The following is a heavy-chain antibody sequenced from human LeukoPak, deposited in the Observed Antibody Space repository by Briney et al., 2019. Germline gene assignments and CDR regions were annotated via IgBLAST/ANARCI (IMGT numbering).Heavy chain of an antibody. D-gene: IGHD4-17*01. V-gene: IGHV3-13*01. CDR3: ARGHPYGAAWPYDY. J-gene: IGHJ4*02. CDR2: IGTAGDT. CDR1: GFTFSSYD. Sequence: GGSLRLSCAASGFTFSSYDMHWVRQATGKGLEWVSAIGTAGDTYYPGSVKGRFTISRENAKNSLYLQMNSLRVGDTAVYYCARGHPYGAAWPYDYWGQGTLVTVSS.